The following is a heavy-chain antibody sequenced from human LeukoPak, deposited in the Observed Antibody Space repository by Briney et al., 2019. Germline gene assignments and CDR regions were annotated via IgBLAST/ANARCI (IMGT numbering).Heavy chain of an antibody. Sequence: NPSETLSLTCAVYGGSFSGYYWSWIRQPPGKGLEWIGEINHSGSTNYNPSLKSRVTISVDTSKNQFSLKLSSATAADTAVYYCARNIVVVPAAIERDDAFDIWGQGTMVTVSS. CDR1: GGSFSGYY. CDR2: INHSGST. CDR3: ARNIVVVPAAIERDDAFDI. D-gene: IGHD2-2*01. V-gene: IGHV4-34*01. J-gene: IGHJ3*02.